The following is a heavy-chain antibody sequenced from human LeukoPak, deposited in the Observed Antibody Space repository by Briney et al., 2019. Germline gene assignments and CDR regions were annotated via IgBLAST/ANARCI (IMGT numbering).Heavy chain of an antibody. J-gene: IGHJ4*02. CDR1: GYTFTGYY. Sequence: SVKVSCKASGYTFTGYYMHWVRQAPGQGLEWMGGIIPIFGTANYAQKFQGRVTITTDESTSTAYMELSSLRSEDTAVYYCARDQMQQLVLWGQGTLVTVSS. D-gene: IGHD6-13*01. CDR3: ARDQMQQLVL. V-gene: IGHV1-69*05. CDR2: IIPIFGTA.